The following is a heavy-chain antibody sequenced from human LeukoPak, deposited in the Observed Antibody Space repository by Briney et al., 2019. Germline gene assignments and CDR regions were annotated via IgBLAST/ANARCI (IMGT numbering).Heavy chain of an antibody. Sequence: PGGSLRLSCAASGFTFTSYAMSWVRQAPGRGLEWVSGISSGGGSTYYADSVKGRFTISRDNSKNTLYLQMSSLRAEDTAVYYCAKADSSSWSHYFDYWGQGALVTVSS. J-gene: IGHJ4*02. CDR2: ISSGGGST. CDR3: AKADSSSWSHYFDY. V-gene: IGHV3-23*01. D-gene: IGHD6-13*01. CDR1: GFTFTSYA.